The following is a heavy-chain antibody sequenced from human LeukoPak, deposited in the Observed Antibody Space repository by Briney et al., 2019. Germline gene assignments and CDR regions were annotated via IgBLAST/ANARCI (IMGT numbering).Heavy chain of an antibody. CDR3: ASESGTTGEVKFDP. CDR1: GGSISSDY. V-gene: IGHV4-4*07. J-gene: IGHJ5*02. D-gene: IGHD4-17*01. Sequence: PSETLSLTCTVSGGSISSDYLSWIRQPAGEGRGWVGRIYSRVTTYNPSLKSRVTMSADTSRNHVSLTLNSVTAADTAVYYCASESGTTGEVKFDPWGQGTLVTVSS. CDR2: IYSRVT.